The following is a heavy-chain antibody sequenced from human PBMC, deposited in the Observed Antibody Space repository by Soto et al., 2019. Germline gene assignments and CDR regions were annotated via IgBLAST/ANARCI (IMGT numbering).Heavy chain of an antibody. J-gene: IGHJ6*02. CDR2: INPNSGGT. CDR1: GYTFTGYY. V-gene: IGHV1-2*02. Sequence: ASVKVSCKASGYTFTGYYMHWVRQALGQGLEWMGWINPNSGGTNYAQKFQGRVTMTRDTSISTAYMELSRLRSDDTAVYYCARRGAAYYYYGMDVWGQGTTVTVSS. D-gene: IGHD6-25*01. CDR3: ARRGAAYYYYGMDV.